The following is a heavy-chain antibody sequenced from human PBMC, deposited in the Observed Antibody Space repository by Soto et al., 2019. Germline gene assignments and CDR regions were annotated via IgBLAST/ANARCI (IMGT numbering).Heavy chain of an antibody. J-gene: IGHJ3*02. CDR3: AIDFLGRWREAFDI. CDR2: IDPSDSYT. D-gene: IGHD1-26*01. CDR1: GYSFTSYW. V-gene: IGHV5-10-1*01. Sequence: GESLKISCKGSGYSFTSYWISWVRQMPGKGLEWMGRIDPSDSYTNYSPSFQGHVTISADKSISTAYLQWSILKASDTAMYYCAIDFLGRWREAFDIWGQGTMVTVAS.